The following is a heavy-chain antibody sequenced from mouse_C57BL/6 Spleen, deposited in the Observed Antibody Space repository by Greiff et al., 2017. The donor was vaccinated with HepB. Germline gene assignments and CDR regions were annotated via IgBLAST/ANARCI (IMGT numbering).Heavy chain of an antibody. CDR1: GYTFTSYW. CDR2: IDPSDSYT. J-gene: IGHJ2*01. CDR3: ARNSWDNFDY. V-gene: IGHV1-50*01. Sequence: VQLQQPGAELVKPGASVKLSCKASGYTFTSYWMQWVKQRPGQGLEWIGEIDPSDSYTNYNQKFKGKATLTVDTSSSTAYMQLSSLTSEDSAVYYWARNSWDNFDYWGQGTTLTVSS. D-gene: IGHD4-1*01.